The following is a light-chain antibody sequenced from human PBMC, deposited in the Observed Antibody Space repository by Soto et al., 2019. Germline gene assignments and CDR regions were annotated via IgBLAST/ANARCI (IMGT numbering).Light chain of an antibody. CDR2: DVS. Sequence: QSALTQPASVSGSPGQSITISCTGTSSDVGGYNYVSWYQQHPGKAPKLMIYDVSNRPSGVSNRFSGSKSGNTASLTISGLQAKDEAGYYCSSYTSSSTPYVFGTGTKLTVL. CDR3: SSYTSSSTPYV. CDR1: SSDVGGYNY. J-gene: IGLJ1*01. V-gene: IGLV2-14*01.